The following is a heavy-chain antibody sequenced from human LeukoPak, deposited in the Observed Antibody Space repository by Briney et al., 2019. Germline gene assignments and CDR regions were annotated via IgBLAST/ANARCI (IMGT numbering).Heavy chain of an antibody. CDR2: IYSDGITT. Sequence: RRSLRLSCAASGFSFSSYAMDWVRQAPGKGLVWVSRIYSDGITTTYADSVKGRFTISRDNAKNTLYLQMNSLRAEDTAVYYCARGTYLDYWGQGTLVTVSS. V-gene: IGHV3-74*01. J-gene: IGHJ4*02. D-gene: IGHD3/OR15-3a*01. CDR1: GFSFSSYA. CDR3: ARGTYLDY.